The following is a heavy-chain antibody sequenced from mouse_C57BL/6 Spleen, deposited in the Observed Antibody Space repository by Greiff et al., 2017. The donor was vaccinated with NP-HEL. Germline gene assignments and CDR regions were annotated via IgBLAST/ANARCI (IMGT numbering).Heavy chain of an antibody. CDR2: FHPYNDDT. Sequence: QVQLKESGAELVKPGASVKMSCKASGYTFTTYPIEWMKQNHGKSLEWIGNFHPYNDDTKYNEKFKGKATLTVEKSSSTVYLELSRLTSDDSAVYYCARGYYGNDYAMDYWGQGTSVTVSS. D-gene: IGHD2-1*01. CDR1: GYTFTTYP. CDR3: ARGYYGNDYAMDY. J-gene: IGHJ4*01. V-gene: IGHV1-47*01.